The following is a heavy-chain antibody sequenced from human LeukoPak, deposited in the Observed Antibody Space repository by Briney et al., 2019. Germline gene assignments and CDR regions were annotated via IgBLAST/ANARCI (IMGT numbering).Heavy chain of an antibody. CDR3: ARAGSWYWEYYFDY. Sequence: GASVKVSCKASGYTFTSYGISWVRQAPGQGLEWMGWISAYNGNTNYAQKLQGRVTMTTDTSTSTACMELRSLRSDDTAVYYCARAGSWYWEYYFDYWGQGTLVTVPS. D-gene: IGHD6-13*01. V-gene: IGHV1-18*01. J-gene: IGHJ4*02. CDR2: ISAYNGNT. CDR1: GYTFTSYG.